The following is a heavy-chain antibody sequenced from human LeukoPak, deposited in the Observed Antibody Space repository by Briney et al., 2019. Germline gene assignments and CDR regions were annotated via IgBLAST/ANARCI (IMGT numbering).Heavy chain of an antibody. D-gene: IGHD3-10*01. Sequence: GGSLTLSCAVSGFTFSSYGMHWLRQAPGKGLEWVAFIRYDGSNKYYADSVKGRVTISRDNSKNTLYLQMNSLRAEDTAVYYCAKDSWVRGVYWGQGTLVTVSS. CDR2: IRYDGSNK. CDR1: GFTFSSYG. J-gene: IGHJ4*02. V-gene: IGHV3-30*02. CDR3: AKDSWVRGVY.